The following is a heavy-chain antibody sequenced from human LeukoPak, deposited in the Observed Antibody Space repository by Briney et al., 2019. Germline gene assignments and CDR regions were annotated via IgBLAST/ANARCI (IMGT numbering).Heavy chain of an antibody. J-gene: IGHJ6*02. CDR3: ARDVGRVAYYYYYGMDV. D-gene: IGHD2-15*01. Sequence: GGSLRLSCAASGFTFSDYYMSWIRQAPGKGLEWVSYISSSGSTIYYADSVKGRFTISRDNAKNSLYLQMNSLRAEDTAVYYCARDVGRVAYYYYYGMDVWGQGTTVTVSS. V-gene: IGHV3-11*01. CDR2: ISSSGSTI. CDR1: GFTFSDYY.